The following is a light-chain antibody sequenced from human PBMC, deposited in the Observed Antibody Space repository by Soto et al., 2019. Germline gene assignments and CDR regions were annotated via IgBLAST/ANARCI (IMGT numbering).Light chain of an antibody. CDR1: QSVNGNY. CDR2: GAS. J-gene: IGKJ2*01. Sequence: EIVLTQSPGTLSLSPGERATLSCRASQSVNGNYLTWYQQKPGQAPRLLIYGASSRATGIPDRFSGSGSGTDFTLTISRLEPEDVAVYYCQQYGSSFRYTFGQGTKVEIK. CDR3: QQYGSSFRYT. V-gene: IGKV3-20*01.